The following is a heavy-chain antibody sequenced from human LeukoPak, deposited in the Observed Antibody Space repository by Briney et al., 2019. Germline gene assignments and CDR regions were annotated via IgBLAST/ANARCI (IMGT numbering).Heavy chain of an antibody. CDR3: ARMGYYDFWSGPYGMDV. V-gene: IGHV4-61*01. CDR2: IYYSGST. J-gene: IGHJ6*02. D-gene: IGHD3-3*01. CDR1: GDSVNSGSYY. Sequence: SETLSLTCTVSGDSVNSGSYYWSWIRQPPGGGLEWMAYIYYSGSTNYNPSLKSRVTISVDTSKNQFSLKLSSVTAADTAVYYCARMGYYDFWSGPYGMDVWGQGTTATVSS.